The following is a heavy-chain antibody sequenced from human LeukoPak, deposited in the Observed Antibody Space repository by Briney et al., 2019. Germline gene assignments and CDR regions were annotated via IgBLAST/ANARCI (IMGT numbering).Heavy chain of an antibody. J-gene: IGHJ4*02. D-gene: IGHD6-19*01. CDR2: ISSSSSYI. V-gene: IGHV3-21*01. CDR1: GFTFSSSS. Sequence: PGGSLRLSCAASGFTFSSSSMNWVRQAPGKGLEWVSSISSSSSYIYYADSVKGRFTISRDNAKNSLYLQMNSLRAEDTAVYYCARDLPNSSGWYGYWGQGTLVTVSS. CDR3: ARDLPNSSGWYGY.